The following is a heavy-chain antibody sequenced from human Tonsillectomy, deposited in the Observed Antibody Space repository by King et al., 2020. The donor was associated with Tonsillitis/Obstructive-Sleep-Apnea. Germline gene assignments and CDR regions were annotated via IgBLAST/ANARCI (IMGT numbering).Heavy chain of an antibody. V-gene: IGHV3-30*04. CDR3: ATKQGGDDSRSWCKKLGYYYYDYMDV. CDR2: ISYDGSNK. CDR1: GFTFSSYA. D-gene: IGHD6-13*01. J-gene: IGHJ6*03. Sequence: VQLVESGGGVVQPGRSLRLSCAASGFTFSSYAMHWVRQAPGKGLEWVAVISYDGSNKYYADSVKGRFTISRDNSKNTVYRQMNSLRAEDTAVYYCATKQGGDDSRSWCKKLGYYYYDYMDVWGKGTTVTVSS.